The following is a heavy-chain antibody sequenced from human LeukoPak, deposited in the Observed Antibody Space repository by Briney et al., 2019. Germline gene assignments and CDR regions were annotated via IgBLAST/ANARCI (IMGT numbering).Heavy chain of an antibody. D-gene: IGHD1-26*01. CDR2: IWYDGSNK. CDR1: GFTFSSYG. J-gene: IGHJ4*02. Sequence: PGRSLRLSCAASGFTFSSYGMHWVGQAPGMGLEWVAVIWYDGSNKYYADSVKGRFTISRDNSKNTLYLQMNSLSAEDTAVYYCAKALGGSYLDYWGQGTLVTVSS. V-gene: IGHV3-33*06. CDR3: AKALGGSYLDY.